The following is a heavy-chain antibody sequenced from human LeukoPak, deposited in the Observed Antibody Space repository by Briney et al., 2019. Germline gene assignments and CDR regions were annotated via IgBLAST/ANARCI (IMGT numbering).Heavy chain of an antibody. Sequence: SETLSLTCAVSGGSISSSNWWSWVRQPPGKGLEWIGAIYPSGSTNYNPSLKSRVTIAVDKSKNQFSRKLSSVTAADTAVYYGARAQQGYSGYGIYYYYYMDVWGKGTTVTVSS. J-gene: IGHJ6*03. CDR1: GGSISSSNW. V-gene: IGHV4-4*02. D-gene: IGHD5-12*01. CDR3: ARAQQGYSGYGIYYYYYMDV. CDR2: IYPSGST.